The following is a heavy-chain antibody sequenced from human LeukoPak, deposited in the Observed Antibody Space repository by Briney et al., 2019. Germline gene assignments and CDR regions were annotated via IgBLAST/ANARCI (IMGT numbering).Heavy chain of an antibody. CDR3: ARGAYGDNSAGCFDP. Sequence: GGSLRLSCAASGFTFSSYAMSWVRQAPGKGLEWVSAISGSGGSTYYADSVKGRFTISRDNSKNTLYLQMNSLRAEDTAVYYCARGAYGDNSAGCFDPWGQGTLVTVPS. V-gene: IGHV3-23*01. D-gene: IGHD4-23*01. J-gene: IGHJ5*02. CDR2: ISGSGGST. CDR1: GFTFSSYA.